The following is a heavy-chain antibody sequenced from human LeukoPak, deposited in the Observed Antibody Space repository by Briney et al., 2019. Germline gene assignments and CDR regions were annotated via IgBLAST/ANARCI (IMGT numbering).Heavy chain of an antibody. CDR3: ARAFYGSGSFNY. D-gene: IGHD3-10*01. CDR1: GYTFTSYD. CDR2: INPNSGGT. J-gene: IGHJ4*02. V-gene: IGHV1-2*02. Sequence: ASVKVSCKASGYTFTSYDINWVRQATGQGLEWMGWINPNSGGTNYAQKFQGRVTMTRDTSISTAYMELSRLRSDDTAVYYCARAFYGSGSFNYWGQGTLVTVSS.